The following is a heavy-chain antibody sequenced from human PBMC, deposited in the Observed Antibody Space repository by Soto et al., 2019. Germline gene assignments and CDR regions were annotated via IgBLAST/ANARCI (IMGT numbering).Heavy chain of an antibody. J-gene: IGHJ4*02. CDR2: ISWNSGSI. Sequence: GGSLRLSCAASGFTFDDYAMHWVRQAPGKGLEWVSGISWNSGSIGYADSVKGRFTISRDNAKNSLYLQMNSLRAEDTALYYCAKEGHRDYFDYWGQGTLVTVSS. CDR1: GFTFDDYA. V-gene: IGHV3-9*01. CDR3: AKEGHRDYFDY.